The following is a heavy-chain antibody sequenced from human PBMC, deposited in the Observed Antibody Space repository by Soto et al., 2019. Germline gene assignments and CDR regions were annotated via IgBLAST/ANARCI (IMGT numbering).Heavy chain of an antibody. CDR3: ARDGMTTGDT. Sequence: SETLSLTCIVSGVSVTSYTWSWVRQPANKGLEWIGRVFSSVSATYNPSLKSRVSISMDTAENRISLKLDSVTAADAGVYFCARDGMTTGDTWGPGTLVTVSS. CDR1: GVSVTSYT. CDR2: VFSSVSA. V-gene: IGHV4-4*07. D-gene: IGHD2-21*02. J-gene: IGHJ4*02.